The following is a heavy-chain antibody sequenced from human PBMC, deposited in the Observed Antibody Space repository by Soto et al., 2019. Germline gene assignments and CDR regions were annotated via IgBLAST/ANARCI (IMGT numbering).Heavy chain of an antibody. D-gene: IGHD6-19*01. Sequence: SETLSLTCTVSGGSISSYYWSWIRQPPGKGLEWIGYIYHSGSTNYNPSLKSRVTISVDTSKNQFSLKLSSVTAADTAVYYCARLGSSGWYGNWFDPWGQGTLVTVSS. CDR1: GGSISSYY. CDR3: ARLGSSGWYGNWFDP. V-gene: IGHV4-59*08. J-gene: IGHJ5*02. CDR2: IYHSGST.